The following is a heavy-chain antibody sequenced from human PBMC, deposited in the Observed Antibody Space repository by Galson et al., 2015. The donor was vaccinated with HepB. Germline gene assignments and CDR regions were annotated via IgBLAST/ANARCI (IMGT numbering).Heavy chain of an antibody. J-gene: IGHJ3*01. CDR1: GFTFNTYT. CDR3: LKGGWGSVFDV. V-gene: IGHV3-23*01. D-gene: IGHD7-27*01. CDR2: IRDGI. Sequence: SLRLSCAASGFTFNTYTMTWVRQAPGKGLEWLSSIRDGIHYADSVKGRFTISRDTSKNMVYLQMNSLRAEDTAVYYCLKGGWGSVFDVWGLGTMVTVSS.